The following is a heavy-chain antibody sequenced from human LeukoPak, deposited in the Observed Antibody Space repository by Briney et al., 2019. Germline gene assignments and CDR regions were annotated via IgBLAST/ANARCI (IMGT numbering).Heavy chain of an antibody. J-gene: IGHJ4*02. Sequence: GGSLRLSCAASGFTFTDHYIDWVRQAPGKGLEWVGRIRNKANSYTTEYAASVKGRFTFSRDDSKNSLSLQMNSLRAEDTAVYYCARALRGTMIVASHFDYWGQGTLVTVSS. V-gene: IGHV3-72*01. D-gene: IGHD3-22*01. CDR2: IRNKANSYTT. CDR3: ARALRGTMIVASHFDY. CDR1: GFTFTDHY.